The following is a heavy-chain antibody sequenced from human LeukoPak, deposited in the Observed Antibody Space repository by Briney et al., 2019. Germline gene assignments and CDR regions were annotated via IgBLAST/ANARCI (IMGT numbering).Heavy chain of an antibody. CDR2: INHSGST. CDR3: ARGRGRYYYDSSGRREFDY. D-gene: IGHD3-22*01. J-gene: IGHJ4*02. CDR1: GGSFSGYY. Sequence: SETLSLTCAVYGGSFSGYYWSWIRQPPGKGLEWIGEINHSGSTNYNPSLKSRVTISVDTSNNQFSLKLSSVTAADTAVYYCARGRGRYYYDSSGRREFDYWGQGTLVTVSS. V-gene: IGHV4-34*01.